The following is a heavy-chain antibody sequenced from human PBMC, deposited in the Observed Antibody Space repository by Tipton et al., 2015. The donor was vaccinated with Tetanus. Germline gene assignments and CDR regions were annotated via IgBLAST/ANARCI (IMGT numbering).Heavy chain of an antibody. CDR3: ARVGYGDYTIDY. D-gene: IGHD4-17*01. V-gene: IGHV4-31*02. J-gene: IGHJ4*02. CDR2: IYYSGST. Sequence: TWIRQHPGKGLEWIGYIYYSGSTYYNPSLKSRVTISVDTSKNQFSLKLSSVTAADTAVYYCARVGYGDYTIDYWGQGTLVTVSS.